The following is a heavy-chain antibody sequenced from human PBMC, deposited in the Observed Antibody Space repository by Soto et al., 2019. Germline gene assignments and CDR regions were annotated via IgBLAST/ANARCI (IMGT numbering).Heavy chain of an antibody. CDR2: IVPIFRTT. Sequence: QVQLVQSGAEVKKPGSSVKVSCKVSGGTFSNYAIDWVRLAPGHGLEWMGGIVPIFRTTYYTQKFQGRATIRAYESTTTAYLEMSSLRSEDTAIYYCARVEAVAGLYNYHGLDVWGQGAAVTVSS. CDR3: ARVEAVAGLYNYHGLDV. J-gene: IGHJ6*02. CDR1: GGTFSNYA. D-gene: IGHD6-19*01. V-gene: IGHV1-69*12.